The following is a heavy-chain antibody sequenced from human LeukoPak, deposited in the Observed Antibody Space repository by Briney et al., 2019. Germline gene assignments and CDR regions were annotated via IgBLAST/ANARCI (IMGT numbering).Heavy chain of an antibody. D-gene: IGHD4-17*01. CDR1: GGFFSGYY. CDR3: ARAYGDYRYYYYYMDV. V-gene: IGHV4-34*01. CDR2: INHSGST. J-gene: IGHJ6*03. Sequence: SETLSLTCAVFGGFFSGYYWSWIRQRPGKGLEWIGEINHSGSTNYNPSLKSRVTISVDTSKNQFSLRVSSVTVADTAEYYCARAYGDYRYYYYYMDVWGKGTTVTVSS.